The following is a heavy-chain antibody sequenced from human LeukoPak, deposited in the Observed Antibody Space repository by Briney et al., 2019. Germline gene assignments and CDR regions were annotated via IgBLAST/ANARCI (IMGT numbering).Heavy chain of an antibody. Sequence: SETLSLTCTGSGGSVRSSDSYWGWIRQTPGKGLEWIGNIDSSGTPHYTPVLKSRVTISVDTSKSHFSLQLSSVTAADTAVYYCARLIDYGGYYFYYYMDVWGKGTTVTVSS. CDR1: GGSVRSSDSY. V-gene: IGHV4-39*02. CDR2: IDSSGTP. J-gene: IGHJ6*03. D-gene: IGHD4-17*01. CDR3: ARLIDYGGYYFYYYMDV.